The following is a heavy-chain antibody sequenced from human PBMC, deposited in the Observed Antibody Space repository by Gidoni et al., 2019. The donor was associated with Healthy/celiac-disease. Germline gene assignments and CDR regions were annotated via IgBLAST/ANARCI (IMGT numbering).Heavy chain of an antibody. J-gene: IGHJ4*02. D-gene: IGHD3-22*01. CDR3: AREDTGLKLWSPHYYDSSGPLFYFDY. CDR1: GDSVSSNSAA. V-gene: IGHV6-1*01. CDR2: TYYRSKWYN. Sequence: QVQLQQSGPGLVKPSQTLSLTCAISGDSVSSNSAAWNWIRQSPSRGLEWLGRTYYRSKWYNDYAVSVKSRITINPDTSKNQFSLQLNSVTPEDTAVYYCAREDTGLKLWSPHYYDSSGPLFYFDYWGQGTLVTVSS.